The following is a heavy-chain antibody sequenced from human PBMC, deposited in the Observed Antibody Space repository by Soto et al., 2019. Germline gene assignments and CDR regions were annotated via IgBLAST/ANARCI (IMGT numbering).Heavy chain of an antibody. D-gene: IGHD3-16*01. J-gene: IGHJ6*02. V-gene: IGHV1-18*01. CDR2: ISPYTGNT. CDR1: GYIFVNYG. CDR3: AMVDLYVTHTPQDV. Sequence: QVQLEQSGDEVKKPGASVKVSCKASGYIFVNYGIAWVRQAPGQGLEWLGWISPYTGNTYYATKGQGRRTLTTDTSTSTAFMDMGSLTSADTAVYYCAMVDLYVTHTPQDVWGHGTTVTVSS.